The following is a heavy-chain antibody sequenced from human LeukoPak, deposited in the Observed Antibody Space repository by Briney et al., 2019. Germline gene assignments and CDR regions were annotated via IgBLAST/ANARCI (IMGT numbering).Heavy chain of an antibody. J-gene: IGHJ4*02. CDR1: GYTFTTYA. CDR3: ARDMGSGSLHY. CDR2: INTGNGDT. Sequence: ASVKVSCEASGYTFTTYAIHWVRQAPGQRLEWLGWINTGNGDTRYSQTFQGRVTITRDTSASTAYMELSSLRPEDTAVYYCARDMGSGSLHYWGQGTLVTVSS. D-gene: IGHD1-26*01. V-gene: IGHV1-3*04.